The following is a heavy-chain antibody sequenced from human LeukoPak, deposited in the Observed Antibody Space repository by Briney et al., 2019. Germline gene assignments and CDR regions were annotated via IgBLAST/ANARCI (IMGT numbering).Heavy chain of an antibody. J-gene: IGHJ5*02. Sequence: PSETLSLTCTASGGSISINYWNWIRQPPGRGLEWIGYIDYSGSTNYNPSLKSRVTISVDRSKNQFSLKLSSVTAADTAVYYCARAGARRYPVVIEWFDPWGQGTLVTVSS. CDR3: ARAGARRYPVVIEWFDP. D-gene: IGHD3-22*01. V-gene: IGHV4-59*12. CDR2: IDYSGST. CDR1: GGSISINY.